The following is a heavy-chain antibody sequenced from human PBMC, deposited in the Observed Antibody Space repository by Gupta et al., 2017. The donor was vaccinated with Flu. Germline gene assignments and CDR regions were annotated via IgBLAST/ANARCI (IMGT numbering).Heavy chain of an antibody. J-gene: IGHJ5*02. D-gene: IGHD3-10*01. Sequence: SCAFYDGSFNGYYWSWIRKPPGKGLEWIGEIDYGGSTNYSPSLKSRITISVDASKSPFSLRLTSVTPADTAVYYCARGLTRGWFDPWGQGTLVTVSS. CDR2: IDYGGST. V-gene: IGHV4-34*01. CDR1: DGSFNGYY. CDR3: ARGLTRGWFDP.